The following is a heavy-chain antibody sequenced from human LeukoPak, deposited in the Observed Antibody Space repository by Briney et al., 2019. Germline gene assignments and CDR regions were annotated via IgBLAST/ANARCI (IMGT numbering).Heavy chain of an antibody. CDR2: LYYTGST. Sequence: SETLSLTCTVSGGSISSISYYWGWIRQPPGEGLEWIGSLYYTGSTYYNPSLRSRVTISVDTSKNQFSLKLSSVTAADTAVYYCASRSSIWSGYQDTLYYFDSWGQGTLVTVSS. V-gene: IGHV4-39*07. CDR1: GGSISSISYY. J-gene: IGHJ4*02. CDR3: ASRSSIWSGYQDTLYYFDS. D-gene: IGHD3-3*01.